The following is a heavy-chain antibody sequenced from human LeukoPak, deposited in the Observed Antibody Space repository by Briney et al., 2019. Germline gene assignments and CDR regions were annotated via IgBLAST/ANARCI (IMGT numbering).Heavy chain of an antibody. Sequence: SETLSLTCTVSGGSISSSSYYWGWIRQPPGKGLEWIGSIYYSGSTYYNPSLKSRVTISVDTSKNQFSLKLSSVTAADTAVYYCAGDGEYYFDYWGQGTLVTVSS. CDR2: IYYSGST. V-gene: IGHV4-39*07. CDR1: GGSISSSSYY. CDR3: AGDGEYYFDY. J-gene: IGHJ4*02. D-gene: IGHD3-10*01.